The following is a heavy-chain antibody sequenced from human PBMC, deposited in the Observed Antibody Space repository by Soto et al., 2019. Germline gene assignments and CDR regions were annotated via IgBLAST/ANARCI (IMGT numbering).Heavy chain of an antibody. J-gene: IGHJ4*02. D-gene: IGHD1-26*01. CDR2: IIPIFGTA. CDR3: ARDGGRHSGGIDY. CDR1: GGTFSSYS. Sequence: QVQLVQSGAEVKKPGSSVKVSCKASGGTFSSYSINWLHQAPGQGLEWMGEIIPIFGTANYAQKFQGRVTITADESTSTAYMELSSLRSEDTAVYYCARDGGRHSGGIDYWGQGTLVTVSS. V-gene: IGHV1-69*01.